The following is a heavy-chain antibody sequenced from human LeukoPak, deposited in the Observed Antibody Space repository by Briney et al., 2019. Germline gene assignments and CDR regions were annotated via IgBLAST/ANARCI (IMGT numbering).Heavy chain of an antibody. CDR2: ISSSGSTI. CDR3: ASTYGSGSDY. Sequence: GGSLRLSCAASGFTFSSYEMNWVRQAPGKGLEWVSYISSSGSTIYYADSVKGRFTISRDNAKNSLYLQMNSLRAEDTAVYYCASTYGSGSDYWGQGTLVTVSS. D-gene: IGHD3-10*01. V-gene: IGHV3-48*03. CDR1: GFTFSSYE. J-gene: IGHJ4*02.